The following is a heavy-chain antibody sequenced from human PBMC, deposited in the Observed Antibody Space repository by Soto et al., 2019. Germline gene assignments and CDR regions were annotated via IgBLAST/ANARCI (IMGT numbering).Heavy chain of an antibody. CDR1: GYTFTSSG. D-gene: IGHD3-10*01. CDR3: ARGEGAVTIPYFYYGMDV. Sequence: QLHLVQSGAEVKKPGASVKVSCKAFGYTFTSSGITWVRQAPGRGLEWMGWISPHNGNTNVAQSLQGRVTLTTDTSTNTAYLELRSLRSDDTAVYYCARGEGAVTIPYFYYGMDVWGQGTTVTVSS. V-gene: IGHV1-18*01. J-gene: IGHJ6*02. CDR2: ISPHNGNT.